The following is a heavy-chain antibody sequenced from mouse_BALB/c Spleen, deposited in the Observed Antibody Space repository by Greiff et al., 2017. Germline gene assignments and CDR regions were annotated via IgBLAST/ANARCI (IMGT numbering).Heavy chain of an antibody. V-gene: IGHV1-87*01. CDR3: ARFYYYGSSYWYFDV. J-gene: IGHJ1*01. D-gene: IGHD1-1*01. Sequence: VQLQESGAELARPGASVKLSCKASGYTFTSYWMQWVKQRPGQGLEWIGAIYPGDGDTRYTQKFKGKATLTADKSSSTAYMQLSSLASEDSAVYYCARFYYYGSSYWYFDVWGAGTTVTVSS. CDR2: IYPGDGDT. CDR1: GYTFTSYW.